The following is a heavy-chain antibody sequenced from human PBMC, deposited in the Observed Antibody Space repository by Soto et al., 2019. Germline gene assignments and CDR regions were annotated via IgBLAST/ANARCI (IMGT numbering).Heavy chain of an antibody. CDR2: ISSGSSCI. CDR1: EFTFSSYA. CDR3: ARDIPSATGSPDAFDI. V-gene: IGHV3-21*01. Sequence: PGGSLRLSCTASEFTFSSYAMNWVRQAPGKGLEWVSVISSGSSCIYYADSVKGRFTISRDNSKNTLYLQMNSLRAEDTAVYYCARDIPSATGSPDAFDIWGQGTMVTVSS. D-gene: IGHD6-13*01. J-gene: IGHJ3*02.